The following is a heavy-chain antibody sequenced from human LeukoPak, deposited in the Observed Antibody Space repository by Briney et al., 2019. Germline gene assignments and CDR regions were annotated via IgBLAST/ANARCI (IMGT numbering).Heavy chain of an antibody. V-gene: IGHV4-30-4*01. CDR1: GGSISSSSYY. CDR3: ARTGGRRYDWFDP. CDR2: IYYRGST. Sequence: SETLSLTCTVSGGSISSSSYYWSWIRQPPGKGLEWVGYIYYRGSTYYNSSLKSRVTISVDTSKNQFSLKLNSVTAADTAVYYCARTGGRRYDWFDPWGQGTLVTVSS. J-gene: IGHJ5*02. D-gene: IGHD5-12*01.